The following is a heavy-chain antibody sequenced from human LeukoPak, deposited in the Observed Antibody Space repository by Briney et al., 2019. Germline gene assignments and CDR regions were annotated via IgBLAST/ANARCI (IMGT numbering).Heavy chain of an antibody. D-gene: IGHD2-2*01. Sequence: ASVKVSCKASGYTFTSYDINWVRQATGQGLEWMGWMNPNSGNTGYAQKFQGRVTMTRNTSISTAYMELSSLRSEDTAVYYCARGGLVVPAAIRYNWFDPWGQGTLVTVSS. J-gene: IGHJ5*02. CDR1: GYTFTSYD. CDR3: ARGGLVVPAAIRYNWFDP. CDR2: MNPNSGNT. V-gene: IGHV1-8*01.